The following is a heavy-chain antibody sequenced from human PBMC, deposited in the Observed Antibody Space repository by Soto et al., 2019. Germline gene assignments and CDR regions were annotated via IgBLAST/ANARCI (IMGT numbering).Heavy chain of an antibody. D-gene: IGHD3-3*01. J-gene: IGHJ6*03. V-gene: IGHV1-3*01. CDR1: GYTFTSYA. CDR3: ARDFLNLLPILGVVSYPTDYYMYV. CDR2: INAGNGNT. Sequence: QVQLVQSGAEVKKAGASVKVSCKASGYTFTSYAMHWVRQAPGQRLEWMGWINAGNGNTKYSQKFQGRVTITRDTSASTAYMELSSLRYEDTAVYYCARDFLNLLPILGVVSYPTDYYMYVWGKGTTVTVSS.